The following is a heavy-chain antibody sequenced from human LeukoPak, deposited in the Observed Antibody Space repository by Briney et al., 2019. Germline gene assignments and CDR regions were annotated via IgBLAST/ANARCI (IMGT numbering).Heavy chain of an antibody. D-gene: IGHD3-10*01. Sequence: ASVKVSCKASGYTFTGYYMHWVRQAPGQGLEWMGWINPNSGGTNYAQKFQGRVTMTRDTSISTAYMELSRLRSDDTAVYSCARTKLWFGEPYYFDYWGQGTLVTVSS. CDR3: ARTKLWFGEPYYFDY. V-gene: IGHV1-2*02. CDR1: GYTFTGYY. CDR2: INPNSGGT. J-gene: IGHJ4*02.